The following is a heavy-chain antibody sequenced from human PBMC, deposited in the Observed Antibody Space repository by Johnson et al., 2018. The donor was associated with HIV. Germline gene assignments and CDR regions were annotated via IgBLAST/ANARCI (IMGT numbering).Heavy chain of an antibody. CDR3: AKWGSMGATRALDI. D-gene: IGHD1-26*01. J-gene: IGHJ3*02. CDR1: GFTFSTYG. Sequence: QVQLVESGGGVVQPGRSLRLSCVASGFTFSTYGMHWVRQAPGKGLEWVAVIWYDGSNKYYADSVKGRPTISRDNSKNPLYLQLNSLRAEDTAAYYCAKWGSMGATRALDIWGQGQMVTV. CDR2: IWYDGSNK. V-gene: IGHV3-33*06.